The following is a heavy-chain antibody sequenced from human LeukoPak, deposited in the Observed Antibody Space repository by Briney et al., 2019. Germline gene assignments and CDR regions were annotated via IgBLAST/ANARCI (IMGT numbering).Heavy chain of an antibody. J-gene: IGHJ3*02. CDR2: ISSSSSYI. D-gene: IGHD3-22*01. V-gene: IGHV3-21*01. Sequence: GGSLRLSCAAAGFTFSSYSMNWVRQAPGKGLEWVSSISSSSSYIYYADSVKGRFTISRDNAKNSLYLQMNSLRAEDTAVYYCARDSSGYYQNAFDIWGQGTMVTVSS. CDR1: GFTFSSYS. CDR3: ARDSSGYYQNAFDI.